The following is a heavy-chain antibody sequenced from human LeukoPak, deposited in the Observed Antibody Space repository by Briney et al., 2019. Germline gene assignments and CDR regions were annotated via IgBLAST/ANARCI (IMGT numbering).Heavy chain of an antibody. J-gene: IGHJ3*02. V-gene: IGHV3-21*01. CDR2: ISSSSSYI. CDR1: GFTFSSYS. Sequence: PGGSLRHSCAASGFTFSSYSMNWVRQAPGKGLEWVSSISSSSSYIYYADSVKGRFTISRDNAKNSLYLQMNSLRAEDTAVYYCARIAVAGTYAFDIWGQGTMVTVSS. D-gene: IGHD6-19*01. CDR3: ARIAVAGTYAFDI.